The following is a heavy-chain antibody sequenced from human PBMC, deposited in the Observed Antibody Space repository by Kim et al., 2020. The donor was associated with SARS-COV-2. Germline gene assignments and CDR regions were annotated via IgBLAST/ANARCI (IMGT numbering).Heavy chain of an antibody. J-gene: IGHJ6*03. V-gene: IGHV3-30*18. Sequence: GGSLRLSCAASGFTFSSYGMHWVRQAPGKGLEWVAVISYDGSNKYYADSVKGRFTISRDNFKNTLYLQMNSLRAEDTAVYYCAKDKAVPRRYYYYMDVWG. D-gene: IGHD6-19*01. CDR2: ISYDGSNK. CDR1: GFTFSSYG. CDR3: AKDKAVPRRYYYYMDV.